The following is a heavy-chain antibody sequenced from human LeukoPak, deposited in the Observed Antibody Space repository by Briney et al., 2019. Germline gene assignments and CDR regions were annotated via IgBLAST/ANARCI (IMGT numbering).Heavy chain of an antibody. V-gene: IGHV3-48*02. CDR3: ARDFWYYYDSSGSPSDV. CDR1: GFTFSSYR. D-gene: IGHD3-22*01. J-gene: IGHJ6*02. Sequence: GGSLRLSCAASGFTFSSYRMNGVRQATGKKLEWVSYISSSSSTIYYADSVKGRFTISRDNAKNSLYLQMNSLRDEDTAVYYCARDFWYYYDSSGSPSDVWGQGTTVTVSS. CDR2: ISSSSSTI.